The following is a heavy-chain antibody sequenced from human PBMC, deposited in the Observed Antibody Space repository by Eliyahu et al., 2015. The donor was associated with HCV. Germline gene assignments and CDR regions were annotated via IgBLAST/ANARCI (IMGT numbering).Heavy chain of an antibody. CDR2: IIPILGIA. CDR1: GGTFSSYT. J-gene: IGHJ6*02. V-gene: IGHV1-69*08. CDR3: ARDGVDTAMVLKYYYYYGMDV. Sequence: QVQLVQSGAEVKKPGSSVKVSCKASGGTFSSYTISWVRQAPGQGLEWMGRIIPILGIANYAQKFQGRVTITADKSTSTAYMELSSLRSEDTAVYYCARDGVDTAMVLKYYYYYGMDVWGQGTTVTVSS. D-gene: IGHD5-18*01.